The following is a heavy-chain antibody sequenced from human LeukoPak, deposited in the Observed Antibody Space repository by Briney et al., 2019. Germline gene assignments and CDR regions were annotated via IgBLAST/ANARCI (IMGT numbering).Heavy chain of an antibody. CDR1: GYTFTNYA. J-gene: IGHJ4*02. V-gene: IGHV1-3*04. D-gene: IGHD5-18*01. CDR2: INTGNGNT. CDR3: AADRAAMVTGY. Sequence: GASVKVSCKASGYTFTNYAIHWVRQAPGQRLEWMGWINTGNGNTQYSQKFQGRVTITRDTSASTAYMELSSLRSEDTAVYYCAADRAAMVTGYWGQGTLVTVSS.